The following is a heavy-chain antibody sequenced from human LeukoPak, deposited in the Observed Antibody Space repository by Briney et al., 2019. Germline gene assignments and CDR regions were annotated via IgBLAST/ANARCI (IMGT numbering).Heavy chain of an antibody. Sequence: GGSPRLSCAASGFTFSSYAMSWVRQAPGKGLEWVSYISSSGSTIYYADSVKGRFTISRDNAKNSLYLQMNSLRAEDTAVYYCAELGITMIGGVWGKGTTVTISS. CDR1: GFTFSSYA. J-gene: IGHJ6*04. D-gene: IGHD3-10*02. CDR2: ISSSGSTI. V-gene: IGHV3-48*03. CDR3: AELGITMIGGV.